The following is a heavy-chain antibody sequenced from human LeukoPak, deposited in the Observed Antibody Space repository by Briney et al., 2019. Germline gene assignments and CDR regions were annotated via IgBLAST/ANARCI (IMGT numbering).Heavy chain of an antibody. D-gene: IGHD4-17*01. J-gene: IGHJ4*02. CDR3: SKGANIGGDYGVFDY. Sequence: GGSLRLSCAASGFSFSSYGMHWVRQAPGKGLEWVSSTNGGGDYTYYADSVRGRFSISRDNSDNTPYLQMSSLRADDTAAYYCSKGANIGGDYGVFDYWGQGTLVTVSS. V-gene: IGHV3-23*01. CDR2: TNGGGDYT. CDR1: GFSFSSYG.